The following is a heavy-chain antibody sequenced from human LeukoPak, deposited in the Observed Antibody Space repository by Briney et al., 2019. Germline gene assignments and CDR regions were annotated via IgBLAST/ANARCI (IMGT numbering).Heavy chain of an antibody. Sequence: GGSLRLSCAASGFTFSSYAMHWVRQAPGKGLEWVAVISYDGSKKDYADSVKGRFTISRDNSKNTLYLQMNNLRAEDTAVYYCAPRVVGSAPFDYWGQGTLVTVSS. CDR3: APRVVGSAPFDY. CDR2: ISYDGSKK. J-gene: IGHJ4*02. CDR1: GFTFSSYA. D-gene: IGHD2-15*01. V-gene: IGHV3-30*04.